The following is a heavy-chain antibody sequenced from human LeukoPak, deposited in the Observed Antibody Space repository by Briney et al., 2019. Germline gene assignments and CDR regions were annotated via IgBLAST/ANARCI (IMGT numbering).Heavy chain of an antibody. V-gene: IGHV4-39*07. CDR1: GGSISSSSYY. J-gene: IGHJ4*02. CDR2: IYYSGST. CDR3: ARVPEGSYYDSSGYLIDY. Sequence: SETLSLTCTVSGGSISSSSYYWGWIRQPPGKGLEWIGSIYYSGSTYYNPSLKSRVTISVDTSKNQFSLKLSSVTAADTAVYYCARVPEGSYYDSSGYLIDYWGQGTLVTVSS. D-gene: IGHD3-22*01.